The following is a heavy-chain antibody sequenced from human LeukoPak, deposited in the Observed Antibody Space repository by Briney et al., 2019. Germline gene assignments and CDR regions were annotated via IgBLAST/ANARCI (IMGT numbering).Heavy chain of an antibody. CDR3: ARGCGRASCPYFFDY. D-gene: IGHD2-2*01. CDR1: GGSISSSNW. J-gene: IGHJ4*02. Sequence: PSETLSLTCAVSGGSISSSNWWSWVRQAPGKGLEWLATIRQDGSERHSVDFVEGRFTISRDNAQNSLFLQMISLRVEDTAIYYCARGCGRASCPYFFDYWGQGALVTVSS. V-gene: IGHV3-7*03. CDR2: IRQDGSER.